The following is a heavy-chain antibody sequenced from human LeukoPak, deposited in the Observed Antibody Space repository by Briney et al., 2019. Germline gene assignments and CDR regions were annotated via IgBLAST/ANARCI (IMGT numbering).Heavy chain of an antibody. Sequence: PGGSLRLSCAASGFTFSSYGMSWVRQAPGKGLEWASAFSGSGGSTYYADSVKGRFTISRDNSKNTLYLQMNSLRAEDTAVYYCAKDPLLWFGEFGGAFDIWGQGTMVTVSS. J-gene: IGHJ3*02. CDR1: GFTFSSYG. D-gene: IGHD3-10*01. CDR2: FSGSGGST. CDR3: AKDPLLWFGEFGGAFDI. V-gene: IGHV3-23*01.